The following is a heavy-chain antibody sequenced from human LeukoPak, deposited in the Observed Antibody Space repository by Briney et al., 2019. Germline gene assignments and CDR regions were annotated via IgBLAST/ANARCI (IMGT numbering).Heavy chain of an antibody. J-gene: IGHJ4*02. Sequence: GGSLRLSCAASGFTFSSYGMHWAPRPPAKGRGGGAGLLEGERKKYHADSVKGRFTISRDVSKNTLYLQMNSLRAEDTAVYYCARDGGIGLDYWGQGTLVTVSS. CDR3: ARDGGIGLDY. CDR2: LLEGERKK. CDR1: GFTFSSYG. V-gene: IGHV3-33*01. D-gene: IGHD3-3*01.